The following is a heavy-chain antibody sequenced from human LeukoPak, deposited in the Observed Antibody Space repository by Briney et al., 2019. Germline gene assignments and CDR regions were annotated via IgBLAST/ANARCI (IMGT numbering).Heavy chain of an antibody. Sequence: ASVKVSCKASGYTFTGYYMHWVRQAPGQGLEWKGWINPNSGGTNYAQKFQGRVTMTRDTSISTAYMELSRLRSDDTAVYYCARDGGYSYGYVHYYYMDVWGKGTTVTVSS. J-gene: IGHJ6*03. CDR1: GYTFTGYY. D-gene: IGHD5-18*01. CDR2: INPNSGGT. V-gene: IGHV1-2*02. CDR3: ARDGGYSYGYVHYYYMDV.